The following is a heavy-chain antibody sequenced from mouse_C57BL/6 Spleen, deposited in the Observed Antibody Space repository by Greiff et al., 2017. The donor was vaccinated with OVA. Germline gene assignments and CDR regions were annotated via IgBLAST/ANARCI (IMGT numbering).Heavy chain of an antibody. CDR1: GYTFTSYW. D-gene: IGHD1-1*01. CDR2: IHPNSGST. V-gene: IGHV1-64*01. J-gene: IGHJ4*01. Sequence: VQLQQSGAELVKPGASVKLSCKASGYTFTSYWMHWVKQRPGQGLEWIGMIHPNSGSTNYNEKFKSKATLTVDKSSSPAYMQLSSLTSEDSSVYYCARSATVEGSCAMDYWGQGTSVTVSS. CDR3: ARSATVEGSCAMDY.